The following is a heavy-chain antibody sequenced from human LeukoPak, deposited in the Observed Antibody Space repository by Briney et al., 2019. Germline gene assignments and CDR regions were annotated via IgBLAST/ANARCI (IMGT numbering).Heavy chain of an antibody. Sequence: GGSLRLSCAASGFTFSGYWMSWLRQAPGKGLEWVANIKQDGSEKYYVDSVKGRFTISRDNAKNSLYLQMNSLRAEDTAVYYCARDFSYDRNPIDYWGQGTLVTVSS. V-gene: IGHV3-7*03. J-gene: IGHJ4*02. CDR3: ARDFSYDRNPIDY. CDR1: GFTFSGYW. D-gene: IGHD3-22*01. CDR2: IKQDGSEK.